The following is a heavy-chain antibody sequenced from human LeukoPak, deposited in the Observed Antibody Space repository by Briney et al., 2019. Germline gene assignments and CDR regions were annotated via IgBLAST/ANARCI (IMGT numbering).Heavy chain of an antibody. D-gene: IGHD4-17*01. V-gene: IGHV4-34*01. J-gene: IGHJ2*01. CDR3: ARGPRDYGDYVFYWYFDL. CDR1: GGSFSGYY. CDR2: INHSGST. Sequence: PSETLSLTCAVYGGSFSGYYWSWIRQPPGKGLEWIGEINHSGSTNYNPPLKSRVTISVDTSKNQFSLKLSSVTAADTAVYYCARGPRDYGDYVFYWYFDLWGRGTLVSVSS.